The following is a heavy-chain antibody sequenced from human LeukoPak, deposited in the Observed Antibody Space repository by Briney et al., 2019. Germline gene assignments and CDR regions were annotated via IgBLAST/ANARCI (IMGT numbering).Heavy chain of an antibody. CDR1: GFTFSGFE. D-gene: IGHD6-6*01. J-gene: IGHJ4*02. CDR3: ARDLAAPRGFFDY. CDR2: ITTSSYA. Sequence: GGSLRLSCAASGFTFSGFEMNWVRQAPGKGLEWLSHITTSSYAYYADSVKGRFTISRDNAKNSLYLQMDSLRAEDTAIYYCARDLAAPRGFFDYWGQGTLVTVSS. V-gene: IGHV3-48*03.